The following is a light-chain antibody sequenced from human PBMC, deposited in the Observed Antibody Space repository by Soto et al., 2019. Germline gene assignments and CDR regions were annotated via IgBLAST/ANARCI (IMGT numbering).Light chain of an antibody. J-gene: IGKJ5*01. V-gene: IGKV1-33*01. CDR2: DAS. CDR1: QDISNY. CDR3: QQYDNLPLT. Sequence: DIQMTQSPSSLSASVGDRVTITCQASQDISNYLNWYQQKPGKAPTLLVYDASNLETGVPSRFSGSGSGTDFTFTISSLQPEDIATYYCQQYDNLPLTCGQGTRLEIK.